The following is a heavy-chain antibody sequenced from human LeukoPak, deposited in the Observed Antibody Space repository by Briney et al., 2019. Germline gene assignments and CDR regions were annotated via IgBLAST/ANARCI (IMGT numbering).Heavy chain of an antibody. V-gene: IGHV1-18*01. J-gene: IGHJ4*02. D-gene: IGHD3-3*01. CDR3: ARDLQRFTSGPPWLDY. Sequence: ASVKVSCKASGYTFTSYGISWVRQAPGQGLEWMGWISAYNGNTNYAQKLQGRVTMTTDTSTSTAYMELRSLRSDDTAVYYCARDLQRFTSGPPWLDYWGQGTLVTVSS. CDR1: GYTFTSYG. CDR2: ISAYNGNT.